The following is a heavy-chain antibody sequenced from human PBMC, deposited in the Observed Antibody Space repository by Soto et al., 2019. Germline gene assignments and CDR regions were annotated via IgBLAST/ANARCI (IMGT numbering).Heavy chain of an antibody. CDR3: ANRLPVPTTVTTSGYYYYYGMDV. V-gene: IGHV3-23*01. Sequence: EVQLLESGGGLVQPGGSLRLSCAASGFTFSSYAMSWVRQAPGKGLEWVSAISGSGGSTYYADSVKGRLTISRDNSKNTRYLQMSSLRAEDTAVYYCANRLPVPTTVTTSGYYYYYGMDVWGQGTTVTVS. CDR2: ISGSGGST. J-gene: IGHJ6*02. CDR1: GFTFSSYA. D-gene: IGHD4-17*01.